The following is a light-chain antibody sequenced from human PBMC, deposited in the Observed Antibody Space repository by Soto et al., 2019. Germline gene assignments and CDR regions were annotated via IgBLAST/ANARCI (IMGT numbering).Light chain of an antibody. CDR1: SSNIGSNY. CDR2: DNG. CDR3: GTWDNSLSAV. Sequence: QSVLTQPPSVSAAPGQKVTISCSGSSSNIGSNYVSWYQQLPGAAPKLLIYDNGKRPSGIPDRFSGSQSGTSATLGITGLQTGDEADYCCGTWDNSLSAVFGGGTKLTVL. J-gene: IGLJ2*01. V-gene: IGLV1-51*01.